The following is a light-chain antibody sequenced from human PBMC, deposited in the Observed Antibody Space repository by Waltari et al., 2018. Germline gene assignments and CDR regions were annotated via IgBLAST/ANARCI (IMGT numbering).Light chain of an antibody. CDR3: QQYNNWPPSYT. J-gene: IGKJ2*01. CDR1: QSVSSN. Sequence: EIVMTQSPATLSVSPGDRSPLSCSASQSVSSNLAWYQQKPGQAPRLLISGASTRATGIPARFSGSGAGTEFTLTISSLQSEDFAVYYCQQYNNWPPSYTFGQGTKLEIK. CDR2: GAS. V-gene: IGKV3-15*01.